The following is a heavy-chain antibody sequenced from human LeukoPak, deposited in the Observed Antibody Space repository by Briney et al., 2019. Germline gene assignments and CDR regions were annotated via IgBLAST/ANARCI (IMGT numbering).Heavy chain of an antibody. CDR3: AKTSRGDSGYDSPFDY. CDR1: GFTFSTYA. CDR2: VRGSGSDT. J-gene: IGHJ4*02. Sequence: GGSLRLSCVASGFTFSTYAMSWVRQAPGKGLEWVSAVRGSGSDTYYADSVEGRFTISRDNSKNTLYLQMNSLRAEDTAIYYCAKTSRGDSGYDSPFDYWGQGTLVTVSS. D-gene: IGHD5-12*01. V-gene: IGHV3-23*01.